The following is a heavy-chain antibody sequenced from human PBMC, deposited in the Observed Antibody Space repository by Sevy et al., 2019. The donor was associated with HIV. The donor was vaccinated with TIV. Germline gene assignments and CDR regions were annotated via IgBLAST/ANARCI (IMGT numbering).Heavy chain of an antibody. CDR1: EFTFSYYW. D-gene: IGHD1-26*01. V-gene: IGHV3-7*03. J-gene: IGHJ6*02. CDR3: GGRDIYSGPPAGMDV. Sequence: GGSLRLSCAASEFTFSYYWMTWVRQAPGKGLEWVSNIKQDGSEKYYVDSVKGRFTISRDNAKNSLYLQMNSLRAEDTAMYYWGGRDIYSGPPAGMDVWGQGTTVTVSS. CDR2: IKQDGSEK.